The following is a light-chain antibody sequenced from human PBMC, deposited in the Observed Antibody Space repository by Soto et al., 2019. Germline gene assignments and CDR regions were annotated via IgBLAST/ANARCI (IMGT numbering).Light chain of an antibody. CDR3: ATWDDSLKGV. CDR1: SSNIGSNA. J-gene: IGLJ3*02. CDR2: TND. V-gene: IGLV1-44*01. Sequence: QTVVTQPPPASGTPGQRVTISCSGSSSNIGSNAVNWFQQVPGTAHKLLIYTNDQRPSGVPDRFSGSKSGTSASLAISGLQSEDEADYYCATWDDSLKGVFGGGTKVTVL.